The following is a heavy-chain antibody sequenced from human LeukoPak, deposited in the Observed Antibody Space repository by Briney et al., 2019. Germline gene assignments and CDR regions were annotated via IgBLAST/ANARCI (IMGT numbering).Heavy chain of an antibody. D-gene: IGHD2-2*01. J-gene: IGHJ4*02. CDR3: ARQLGYCSSTSCYADKVDY. Sequence: SETLSLTCTVSGGSISSSGYYWGWIRQPPGKGLEWIGSIYYSGSTYYNPSLKSRVTISVDTSKNQFSLKLSSVTAADTAVYYCARQLGYCSSTSCYADKVDYWGQGTLVTVSS. CDR2: IYYSGST. V-gene: IGHV4-39*01. CDR1: GGSISSSGYY.